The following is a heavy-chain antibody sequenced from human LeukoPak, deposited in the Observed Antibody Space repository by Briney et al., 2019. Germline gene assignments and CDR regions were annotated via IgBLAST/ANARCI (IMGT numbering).Heavy chain of an antibody. CDR3: AKAPHFIAVAGTNYYFDY. CDR2: ISDSGGST. D-gene: IGHD6-19*01. Sequence: AGSLRLSCAASGFTFSSNAMSWVRQAPGNGLYWVSAISDSGGSTYYADSVKGRFTISRDNSKNTLYLQMNSLRAEDTAVYYCAKAPHFIAVAGTNYYFDYWGQGTLVTVSS. V-gene: IGHV3-23*01. CDR1: GFTFSSNA. J-gene: IGHJ4*02.